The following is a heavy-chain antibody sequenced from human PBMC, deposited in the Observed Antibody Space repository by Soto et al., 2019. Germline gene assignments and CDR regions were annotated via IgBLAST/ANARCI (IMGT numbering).Heavy chain of an antibody. J-gene: IGHJ4*02. V-gene: IGHV2-70*11. D-gene: IGHD2-15*01. CDR2: IDWDDDK. Sequence: SGPTLVNPTQTLTLTCTFSGFSLSTSGMCVSWIRQPPGKALEWLARIDWDDDKYYSTSLKTRLTISKDTSKNQVVLTMTNMEPVDTATYYCARSVVVVAATLIDYWGQGTLVTVSS. CDR3: ARSVVVVAATLIDY. CDR1: GFSLSTSGMC.